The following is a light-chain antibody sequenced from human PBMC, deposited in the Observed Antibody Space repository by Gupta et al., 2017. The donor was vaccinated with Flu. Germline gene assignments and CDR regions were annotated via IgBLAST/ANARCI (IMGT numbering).Light chain of an antibody. CDR1: SSNIGSNA. CDR2: SND. CDR3: AAWDDSLNVL. Sequence: QSVLTQPPSASGPPGQRVAISCSGSSSNIGSNAVTWYQQPPGSAPKLLIYSNDRRPSGVPGRFSGSRSGTSASLAISGLQSEDEADYYCAAWDDSLNVLFGGGTKLTVL. V-gene: IGLV1-44*01. J-gene: IGLJ2*01.